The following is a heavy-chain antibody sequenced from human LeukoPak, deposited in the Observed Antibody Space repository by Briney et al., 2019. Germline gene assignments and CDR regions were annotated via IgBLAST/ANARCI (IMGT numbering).Heavy chain of an antibody. CDR3: AREGLV. CDR1: GFTFSSYS. V-gene: IGHV3-21*01. J-gene: IGHJ6*04. CDR2: ISSISSHI. Sequence: SGGSLRLSCAASGFTFSSYSMNWVRQAPGKGLEWVSSISSISSHIFYADSVKGRFTISRDNARNSLYLQMNSLRAEDTAVYYCAREGLVWGKGTTVTISS.